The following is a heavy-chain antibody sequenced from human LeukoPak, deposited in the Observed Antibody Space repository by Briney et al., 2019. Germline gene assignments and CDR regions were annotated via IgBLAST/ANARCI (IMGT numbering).Heavy chain of an antibody. CDR2: VYYSGAI. V-gene: IGHV4-28*05. Sequence: SSDTLSLTCVVSGFSISSSNWWGWIRQPPGRGLEWIGYVYYSGAIYYNPSLKSRVTMSVDTSKNQVSLELSSVTAVDTAVYYYAKKPNSLYYFDYWGQGTLVTVSS. J-gene: IGHJ4*02. CDR3: AKKPNSLYYFDY. CDR1: GFSISSSNW. D-gene: IGHD4-23*01.